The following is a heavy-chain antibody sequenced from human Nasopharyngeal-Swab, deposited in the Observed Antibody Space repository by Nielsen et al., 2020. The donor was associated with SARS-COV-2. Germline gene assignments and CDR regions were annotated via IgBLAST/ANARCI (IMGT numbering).Heavy chain of an antibody. CDR2: ISYDGSNK. D-gene: IGHD6-19*01. CDR3: ARAGKVAGKDY. J-gene: IGHJ4*02. V-gene: IGHV3-30*04. CDR1: GFTFSSYA. Sequence: GESLKISCAASGFTFSSYAMHWVRQAPGKGLEWVAVISYDGSNKYYADSVKGRFTISRDNSKNTLYLQMNSLRAEDTAVYYCARAGKVAGKDYWGQGTLVTASS.